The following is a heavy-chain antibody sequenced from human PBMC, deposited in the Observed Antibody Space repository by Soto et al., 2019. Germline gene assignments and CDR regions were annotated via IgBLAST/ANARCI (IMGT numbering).Heavy chain of an antibody. CDR3: AKSPKVISTSLDY. D-gene: IGHD3-22*01. V-gene: IGHV3-23*01. J-gene: IGHJ4*02. CDR2: ISGSGGTT. Sequence: GGSLRLSFVASGFTLSSYALNWVRQAPGRGLEWVSAISGSGGTTYYADSVKGRFTISRDNSKNTLFLQMNSLRAEDAAIYYCAKSPKVISTSLDYWGQGSLDTVSS. CDR1: GFTLSSYA.